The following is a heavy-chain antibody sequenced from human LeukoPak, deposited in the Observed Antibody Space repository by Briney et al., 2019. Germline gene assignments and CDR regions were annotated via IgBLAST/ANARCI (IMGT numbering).Heavy chain of an antibody. J-gene: IGHJ3*02. CDR1: GGTFSTYA. D-gene: IGHD2-2*02. Sequence: SVKVSCKASGGTFSTYAISRVRQAPGQGLEWMGGIIPMFGTANYARKFQDTVTITADEYTSTAYMELSSLRSEDTAVYYCASFSEGYCSSTSCYNDAFDIWGQGTMVTVSS. CDR2: IIPMFGTA. CDR3: ASFSEGYCSSTSCYNDAFDI. V-gene: IGHV1-69*01.